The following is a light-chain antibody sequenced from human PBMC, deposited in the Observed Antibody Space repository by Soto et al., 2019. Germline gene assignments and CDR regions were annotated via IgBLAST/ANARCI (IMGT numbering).Light chain of an antibody. CDR2: GDS. Sequence: QAVLTQPPSGSGAPGQRGTISCTGGSSNIGAGYDVHWYQQLPGTAPKLLIYGDSNRPSGVSDRFSGSKSGTSASLAITGLQAEDEADYYCQSYDSSLNKYVFGTGTKLTVL. CDR1: SSNIGAGYD. CDR3: QSYDSSLNKYV. V-gene: IGLV1-40*01. J-gene: IGLJ1*01.